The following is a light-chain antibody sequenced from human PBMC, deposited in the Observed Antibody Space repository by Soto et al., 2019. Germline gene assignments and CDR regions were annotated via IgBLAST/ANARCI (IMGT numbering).Light chain of an antibody. CDR1: SSDVGGYNY. J-gene: IGLJ3*02. CDR3: CSYAGSPWV. Sequence: QSALTQPRSVSGSPGQSVTISCTGTSSDVGGYNYVSWYQQHPGKAPKLMIYDVSKRPSGVPDRFSGSKSGNTASLTISGLQAEDEADYYCCSYAGSPWVFGVGTKLPVL. V-gene: IGLV2-11*01. CDR2: DVS.